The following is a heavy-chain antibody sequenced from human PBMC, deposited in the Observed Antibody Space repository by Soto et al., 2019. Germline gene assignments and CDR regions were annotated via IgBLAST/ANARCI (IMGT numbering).Heavy chain of an antibody. Sequence: QVQLVESGGGVVQPGRSLRLSCAASGFTFSSYGMHWVRQAPGKGLEWVAVIWYDGSNKYYADSVKGRFTISRDNSKNPLYLQMNSLRAEDTAVYYCARWGKYCSSTSCYNSWFDPWGQGTLVTVSS. V-gene: IGHV3-33*01. CDR2: IWYDGSNK. CDR3: ARWGKYCSSTSCYNSWFDP. CDR1: GFTFSSYG. D-gene: IGHD2-2*01. J-gene: IGHJ5*02.